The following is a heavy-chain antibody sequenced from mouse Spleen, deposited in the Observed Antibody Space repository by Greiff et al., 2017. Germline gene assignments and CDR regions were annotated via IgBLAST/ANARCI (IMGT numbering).Heavy chain of an antibody. D-gene: IGHD2-12*01. CDR2: IDPENGDT. CDR3: TTRYAAY. V-gene: IGHV14-4*01. Sequence: EVKLVESGAELVRPGASVKLSCTASGFNIKDDYMHWVKQRPEQGLEWIGWIDPENGDTEYASKFQGKATITADTSSNTAYLQLSSLTSEDTAVYYCTTRYAAYWGQGTLVTVSA. J-gene: IGHJ3*01. CDR1: GFNIKDDY.